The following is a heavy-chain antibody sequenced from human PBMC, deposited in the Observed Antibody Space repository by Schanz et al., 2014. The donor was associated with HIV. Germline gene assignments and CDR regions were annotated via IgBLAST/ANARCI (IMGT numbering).Heavy chain of an antibody. D-gene: IGHD6-19*01. CDR2: ISSSSSYI. J-gene: IGHJ6*02. CDR1: RLTFSGYS. V-gene: IGHV3-21*01. CDR3: STDIAVAGRGGMDL. Sequence: EVQLVESGGGLVKPGGSLRLSCAGSRLTFSGYSMNWVRQAPGKGLEWVSSISSSSSYIFYADSVKGRFTISRDNSKKTLHLQMNSLRPEDTAVYYCSTDIAVAGRGGMDLWGQGTTVTVAS.